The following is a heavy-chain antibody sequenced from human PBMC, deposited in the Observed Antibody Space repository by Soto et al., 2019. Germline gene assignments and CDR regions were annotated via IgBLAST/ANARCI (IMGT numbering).Heavy chain of an antibody. CDR1: GFTCSSYS. Sequence: EVQLVESGGGLVQPGGSLRLSCAASGFTCSSYSMNWVRQAPGKGLEWVSYISSSSSTIYYADSVKGRFTISRDNAKNSLYLPMNSLRAEDTAVYYCARDLHYGLFDYWGQGTLVTVSS. J-gene: IGHJ4*02. D-gene: IGHD4-17*01. V-gene: IGHV3-48*01. CDR2: ISSSSSTI. CDR3: ARDLHYGLFDY.